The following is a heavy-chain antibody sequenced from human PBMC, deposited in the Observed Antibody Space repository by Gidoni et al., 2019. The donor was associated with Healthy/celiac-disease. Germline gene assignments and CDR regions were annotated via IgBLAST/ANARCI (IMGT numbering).Heavy chain of an antibody. J-gene: IGHJ5*02. CDR1: GFSLSTSEVG. Sequence: QITLQDSGPTLVKPTQTLTLNRTFSGFSLSTSEVGVGWIRQPPGKALEWLALIYWNDDKRYSPSLKSRLTITKDTSKNQVVLTMTNMDPVDTATYYCAHNQRYGSSSHWFDPWGQGTLVTVSS. D-gene: IGHD6-6*01. V-gene: IGHV2-5*01. CDR2: IYWNDDK. CDR3: AHNQRYGSSSHWFDP.